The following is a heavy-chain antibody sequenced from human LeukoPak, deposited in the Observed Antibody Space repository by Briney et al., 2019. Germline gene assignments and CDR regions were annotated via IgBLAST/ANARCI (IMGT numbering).Heavy chain of an antibody. CDR3: ARDLRIGTNDFWSGTFDY. CDR1: GYTFTSYY. J-gene: IGHJ4*02. D-gene: IGHD3-3*01. CDR2: INPSGGST. Sequence: ASVKVSCKASGYTFTSYYMHWVRQAPGQGPEWMGIINPSGGSTSYAQKFQGRVTMTRDTSTSTVYMELSSLRSEDTAVYYCARDLRIGTNDFWSGTFDYWGQGTLVTVSS. V-gene: IGHV1-46*01.